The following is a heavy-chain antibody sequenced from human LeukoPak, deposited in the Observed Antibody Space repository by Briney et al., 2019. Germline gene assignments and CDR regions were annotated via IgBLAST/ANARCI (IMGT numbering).Heavy chain of an antibody. V-gene: IGHV3-13*05. CDR1: GFTFSSYD. CDR3: ARASIAMVRGVIIRGYFDY. CDR2: IGTAGDP. D-gene: IGHD3-10*01. J-gene: IGHJ4*02. Sequence: GGSLRLSCAASGFTFSSYDMHWVRQATGKGLEWVSAIGTAGDPYYPGSVKGRFTISRENAKNSLYLQMNSLRAEDTAVYYCARASIAMVRGVIIRGYFDYWGQGTPVTVSS.